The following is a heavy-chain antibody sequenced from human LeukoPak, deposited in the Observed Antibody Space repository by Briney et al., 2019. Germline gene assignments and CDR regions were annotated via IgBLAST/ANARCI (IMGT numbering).Heavy chain of an antibody. CDR1: GGTFSSYA. J-gene: IGHJ4*02. CDR2: IIPIFGTA. CDR3: ARSSGWYIGFDY. V-gene: IGHV1-69*01. Sequence: SVKVSCKASGGTFSSYAISWVRQAPGQGLEWMGGIIPIFGTANYAQKFQGRVTITADESTSTAYMELSSLRSEDTAVYYCARSSGWYIGFDYWGQGTLVIVSS. D-gene: IGHD6-19*01.